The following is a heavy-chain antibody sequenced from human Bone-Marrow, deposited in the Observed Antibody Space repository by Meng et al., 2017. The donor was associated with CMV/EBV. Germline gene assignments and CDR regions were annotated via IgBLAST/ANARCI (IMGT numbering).Heavy chain of an antibody. D-gene: IGHD3-10*01. CDR1: GYTFTGYY. V-gene: IGHV1-2*02. J-gene: IGHJ4*02. Sequence: ASVKVSCKASGYTFTGYYMHWVRQAPGQGLEWMGLIKPNSGGTNYAQKFQGRVTMTRDTSISTAYMELSRLISEDTAVYYGARDWFWDGSGSPPLYYFDYWGQGTLVTVSS. CDR3: ARDWFWDGSGSPPLYYFDY. CDR2: IKPNSGGT.